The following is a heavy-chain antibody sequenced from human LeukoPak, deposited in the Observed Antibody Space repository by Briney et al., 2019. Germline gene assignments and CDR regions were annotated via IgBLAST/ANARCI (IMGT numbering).Heavy chain of an antibody. Sequence: PGGSLRLSCAASGFTFSSYAMTWVRQAPGKGLEWVSSTSGSGGIAYYADSVKGRFTISRDNSKNMIFLQMISLRVEDSAVYYCAKTYGFQKGAFDVWGQGTMVTVSS. J-gene: IGHJ3*01. D-gene: IGHD5-24*01. CDR3: AKTYGFQKGAFDV. CDR1: GFTFSSYA. CDR2: TSGSGGIA. V-gene: IGHV3-23*01.